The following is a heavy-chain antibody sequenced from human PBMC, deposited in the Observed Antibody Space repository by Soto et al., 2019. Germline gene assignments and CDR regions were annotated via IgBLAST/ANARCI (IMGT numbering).Heavy chain of an antibody. CDR1: GFTFSHYA. V-gene: IGHV3-23*01. CDR3: AKDSDIVAISNAIGQQLDT. CDR2: ISGSGGTS. D-gene: IGHD2-21*01. Sequence: AVGSLRLSCAASGFTFSHYAMTWVRQGPGKGLEWVSVISGSGGTSYYADSVKGRFTISRDNPKKMLHLQMNSLRGEDTAIYYCAKDSDIVAISNAIGQQLDTWGQGTRVTVSS. J-gene: IGHJ5*02.